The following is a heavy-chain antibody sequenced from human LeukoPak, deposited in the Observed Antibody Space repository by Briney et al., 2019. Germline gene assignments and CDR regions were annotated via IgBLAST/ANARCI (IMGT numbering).Heavy chain of an antibody. Sequence: ASVKVSCKASGYTIASHGISWVRQAPGQGLEWMGWISAYNGNTDYAQKLQGRVTMTTDTSTSTAYMELRSLRSDDTAVYYCAKVEAAAGTLAHFDYWGRGTLVTVSS. J-gene: IGHJ4*02. CDR2: ISAYNGNT. CDR3: AKVEAAAGTLAHFDY. CDR1: GYTIASHG. V-gene: IGHV1-18*01. D-gene: IGHD6-13*01.